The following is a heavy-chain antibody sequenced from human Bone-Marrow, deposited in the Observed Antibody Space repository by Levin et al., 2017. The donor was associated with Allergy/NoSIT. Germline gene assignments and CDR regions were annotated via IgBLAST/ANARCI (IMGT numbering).Heavy chain of an antibody. CDR2: INPNSGGT. CDR3: ARDRYYDFWSGYYTSAFDI. Sequence: PGESLKISCKASGYTFTGYYMHWVRQAPGQGLEWMGRINPNSGGTNYAQKFQGRVTMTRDTSISTAYMELSRLRSDDTAVYYCARDRYYDFWSGYYTSAFDIWGQGTMVTVSS. J-gene: IGHJ3*02. CDR1: GYTFTGYY. V-gene: IGHV1-2*06. D-gene: IGHD3-3*01.